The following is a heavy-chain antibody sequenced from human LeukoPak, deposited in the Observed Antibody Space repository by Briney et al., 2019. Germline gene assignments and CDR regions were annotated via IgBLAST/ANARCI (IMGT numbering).Heavy chain of an antibody. CDR2: IRYDGSNK. CDR1: GFTFSSYG. J-gene: IGHJ4*02. CDR3: AKTESTVSSRFDY. D-gene: IGHD4-17*01. Sequence: GGSLRLSCAASGFTFSSYGMHWVRQAPGKGLEWVAFIRYDGSNKYYPDSVRGRFTISRDNFKNTLYLQMNSLGTEDTAIYYCAKTESTVSSRFDYWGQGTLVTVSS. V-gene: IGHV3-30*02.